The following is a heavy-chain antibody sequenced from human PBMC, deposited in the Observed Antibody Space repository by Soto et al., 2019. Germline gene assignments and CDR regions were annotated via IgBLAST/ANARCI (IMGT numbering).Heavy chain of an antibody. V-gene: IGHV4-39*01. CDR1: GGSISSSSYY. Sequence: PSETLSLTCTVSGGSISSSSYYWGWIRQPPGKGLEWIGSIYYSGSAYYNPSLKSRVTISVDTSKNQFSLKLNSVTAADSAVYYCARQTRYYNWFDPWGQRTLVTVSX. CDR2: IYYSGSA. D-gene: IGHD3-9*01. CDR3: ARQTRYYNWFDP. J-gene: IGHJ5*02.